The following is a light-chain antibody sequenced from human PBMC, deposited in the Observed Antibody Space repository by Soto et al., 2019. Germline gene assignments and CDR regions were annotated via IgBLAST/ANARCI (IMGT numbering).Light chain of an antibody. V-gene: IGLV2-14*01. J-gene: IGLJ2*01. CDR3: SSYTSSSTLV. CDR1: SSDVGGYNY. CDR2: EVS. Sequence: QSALTQPASVSGSPGQSITISYTGTSSDVGGYNYVSWYQHHPGKAPKLMIYEVSNRPSGVSNRFSGSKSGNTASLTISGLQAEDEADYYCSSYTSSSTLVFGGGTKLTVL.